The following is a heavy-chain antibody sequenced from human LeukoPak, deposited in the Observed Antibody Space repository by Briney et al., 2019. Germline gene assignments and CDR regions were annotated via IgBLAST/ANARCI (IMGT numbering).Heavy chain of an antibody. D-gene: IGHD3-22*01. CDR2: INAGNGHT. V-gene: IGHV1-3*01. CDR3: ARDYHNSGHDS. J-gene: IGHJ4*02. Sequence: GASVKVSCKASGYTFTSYAMHWVRQAPGQRLEWMGWINAGNGHTKYSQKFQGRVTITRYTSASTAYMELSSLRSEDTAVYYCARDYHNSGHDSWGQGTLVTVSS. CDR1: GYTFTSYA.